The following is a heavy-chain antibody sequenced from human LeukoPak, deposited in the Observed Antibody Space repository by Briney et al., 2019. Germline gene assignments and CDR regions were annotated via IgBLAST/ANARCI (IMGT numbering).Heavy chain of an antibody. CDR3: ARDVGDYYDSSGYYQTGDY. J-gene: IGHJ4*02. Sequence: GGSLRLSCAASGFTFSSYAMSWVRQAPGKGLEWVSAISGSGGATYYADSVKGRLTISRDNSKNTLYLQMNSLRAEDTAVYYCARDVGDYYDSSGYYQTGDYWGQGTLVTVSS. V-gene: IGHV3-23*01. CDR1: GFTFSSYA. CDR2: ISGSGGAT. D-gene: IGHD3-22*01.